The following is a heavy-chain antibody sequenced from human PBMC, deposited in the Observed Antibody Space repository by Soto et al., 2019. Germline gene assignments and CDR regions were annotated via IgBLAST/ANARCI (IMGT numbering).Heavy chain of an antibody. CDR3: ARILVLTGTNWFDP. CDR2: IFSNDEK. Sequence: QVTLKESGPVLVKPTETLTLTCTVSGFSLSNARMGVSWIRQPPGKALEWLAHIFSNDEKSYSTSLKSRLTTXKXTXXSQVVLTMTNMDPVDTATYYCARILVLTGTNWFDPWGQGTLVTVSS. J-gene: IGHJ5*02. V-gene: IGHV2-26*01. D-gene: IGHD1-20*01. CDR1: GFSLSNARMG.